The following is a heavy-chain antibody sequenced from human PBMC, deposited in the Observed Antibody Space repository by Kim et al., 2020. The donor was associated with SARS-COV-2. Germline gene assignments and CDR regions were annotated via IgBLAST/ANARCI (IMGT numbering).Heavy chain of an antibody. CDR3: ARDVRAYYYDSGRRKYYYYMDV. CDR1: GGSISTSY. D-gene: IGHD3-10*01. V-gene: IGHV4-59*01. Sequence: SETLSLTCTVSGGSISTSYWSWIRQPPGKGLEWIGYIYHTGTTNYNPSLTTRVTISVDTSKNQFSLKLRSVTAADTALYYCARDVRAYYYDSGRRKYYYYMDVWGKGATVAVSS. CDR2: IYHTGTT. J-gene: IGHJ6*03.